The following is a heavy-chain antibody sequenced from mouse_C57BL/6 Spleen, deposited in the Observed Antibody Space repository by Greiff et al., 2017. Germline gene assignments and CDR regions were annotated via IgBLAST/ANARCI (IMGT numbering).Heavy chain of an antibody. CDR3: ASKSYGSNAMDY. J-gene: IGHJ4*01. CDR2: INPNNGGT. Sequence: VQLQQSGPELVQPGASVKIPCKASGYTFTDYNMDWVKQSHGKSLEWIGDINPNNGGTIYNQKFKGKATLTVDKSSSTAYMELRSLTSEDTAVYYYASKSYGSNAMDYWGQGTSVTVSS. CDR1: GYTFTDYN. V-gene: IGHV1-18*01. D-gene: IGHD1-1*01.